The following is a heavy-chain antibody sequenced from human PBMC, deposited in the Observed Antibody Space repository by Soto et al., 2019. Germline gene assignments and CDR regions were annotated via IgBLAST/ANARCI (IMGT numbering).Heavy chain of an antibody. J-gene: IGHJ6*02. Sequence: QVQLVQSGAEVKKPGASVKVSCKASGYTFTSYYMHWVRQAPGQGLEWMGIINPSGGSTSYAQKFQGRVNMTRDTSTSTVYMELSSLRSEDTAVYYCARGYGDYVTYYYYYGMDVWGQGTTVTVSS. CDR3: ARGYGDYVTYYYYYGMDV. CDR1: GYTFTSYY. D-gene: IGHD4-17*01. V-gene: IGHV1-46*01. CDR2: INPSGGST.